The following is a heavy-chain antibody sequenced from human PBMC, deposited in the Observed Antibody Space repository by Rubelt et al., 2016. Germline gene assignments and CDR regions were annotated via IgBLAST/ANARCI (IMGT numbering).Heavy chain of an antibody. Sequence: VQLVESGGGVVQPGGSLRLSCVVSGFTFSSYWMHWVRQAPGKGLVWVSRINTDASSTYYAESVKGRFTISRDNSKNTLYLEMNSLRAEDTAAYYCAKDSRSSGWYAGMDVWGQGTTGTVSS. D-gene: IGHD6-19*01. CDR1: GFTFSSYW. V-gene: IGHV3-74*01. J-gene: IGHJ6*02. CDR3: AKDSRSSGWYAGMDV. CDR2: INTDASST.